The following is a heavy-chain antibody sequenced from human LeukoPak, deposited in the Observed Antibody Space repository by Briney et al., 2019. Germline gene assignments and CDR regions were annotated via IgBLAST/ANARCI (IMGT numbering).Heavy chain of an antibody. J-gene: IGHJ4*02. Sequence: SSETLSLTCAVYGGSFSGYYWSWIRQPPGKGLEWIGEINHSGSTNYNPSLKSRVTISVDTSKNQFSLKLSSVTAADTAVYYCARDRRYDFWSGYYRAFDYWGQGTLVTVSS. V-gene: IGHV4-34*01. CDR2: INHSGST. D-gene: IGHD3-3*01. CDR1: GGSFSGYY. CDR3: ARDRRYDFWSGYYRAFDY.